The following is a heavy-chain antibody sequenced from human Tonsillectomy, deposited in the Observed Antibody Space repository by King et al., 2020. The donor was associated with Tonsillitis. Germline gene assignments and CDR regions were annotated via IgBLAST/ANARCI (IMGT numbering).Heavy chain of an antibody. CDR1: GGTFSSYA. CDR3: ARWELAVAGRKYFQH. Sequence: QLVQSGAEVKKPGSSVKVSCKASGGTFSSYAISWVRQAPGQGLEWMGGIIPIFGTANYAQKFQSRVTITADESTSTAYMELSSLRSEETAVYYCARWELAVAGRKYFQHWGQGTLVTVSS. J-gene: IGHJ1*01. D-gene: IGHD6-19*01. CDR2: IIPIFGTA. V-gene: IGHV1-69*01.